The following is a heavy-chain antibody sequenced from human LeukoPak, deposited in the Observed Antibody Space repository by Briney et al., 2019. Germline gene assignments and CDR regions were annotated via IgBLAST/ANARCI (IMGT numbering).Heavy chain of an antibody. Sequence: SETLSLTCAVYGGSFSGYYWSWIRQPPGKGLEWIGEINHSGSTNYNPSLKSRVTISVDTSKNQFSLKLSSVTAADTAVYYCARGWRYYAAYYFDYWGQGTLVTVSS. D-gene: IGHD1-26*01. CDR2: INHSGST. V-gene: IGHV4-34*01. CDR3: ARGWRYYAAYYFDY. CDR1: GGSFSGYY. J-gene: IGHJ4*02.